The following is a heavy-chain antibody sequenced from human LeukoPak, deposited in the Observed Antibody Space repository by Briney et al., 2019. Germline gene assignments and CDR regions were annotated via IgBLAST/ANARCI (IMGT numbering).Heavy chain of an antibody. D-gene: IGHD3-16*01. CDR1: GGSISSHY. J-gene: IGHJ6*03. CDR2: IYYSGST. Sequence: SETLSLTCTVSGGSISSHYWSWIRLPPGKGLEWIGYIYYSGSTNYNPSLKSRVTISVDTSKNQFSLKLSSVTAADTAVYYCARVSSSSTWGSYYYYYYVDVWGKGTTVTVSS. V-gene: IGHV4-59*11. CDR3: ARVSSSSTWGSYYYYYYVDV.